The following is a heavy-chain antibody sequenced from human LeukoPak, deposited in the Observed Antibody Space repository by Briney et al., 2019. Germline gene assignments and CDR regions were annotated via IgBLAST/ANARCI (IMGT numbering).Heavy chain of an antibody. Sequence: GESLKISCKGSGYSSTSYWIGWVRQMPGKGLEWMGIIYPGDSDTRYSPSFQGQVTISADKSISTAYLQWSSLKASDTAMYYCARHHYYDSSVSWFDPWGQGTLVTVSS. CDR3: ARHHYYDSSVSWFDP. D-gene: IGHD3-22*01. CDR1: GYSSTSYW. CDR2: IYPGDSDT. V-gene: IGHV5-51*01. J-gene: IGHJ5*02.